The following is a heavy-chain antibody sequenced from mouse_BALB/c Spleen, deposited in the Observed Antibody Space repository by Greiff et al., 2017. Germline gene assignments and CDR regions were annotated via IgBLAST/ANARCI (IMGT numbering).Heavy chain of an antibody. D-gene: IGHD2-4*01. CDR3: ARGDYDAVFAY. Sequence: EVMLVESGGGLVQPGGSRKLSCAASGFTFSSFGMHWVRQAPEKGLEWVAYISSGSSTIYYADTVKGRFTISRDNPKNTLFLQMTSLRSEDTAMYYCARGDYDAVFAYWGQGTLVTVSA. CDR2: ISSGSSTI. CDR1: GFTFSSFG. V-gene: IGHV5-17*02. J-gene: IGHJ3*01.